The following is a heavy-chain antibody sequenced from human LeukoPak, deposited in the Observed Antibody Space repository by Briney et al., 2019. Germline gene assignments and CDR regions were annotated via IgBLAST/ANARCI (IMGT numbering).Heavy chain of an antibody. CDR1: GGTFSSYA. V-gene: IGHV1-69*05. Sequence: SVKVSCKASGGTFSSYAISWVRQAPGQGLEWMGGIIPIFDTANYAQKFQGRVTITTDESTSTAYMELSSLRSEDTAVYYCARMVSTAAGAVVTAYFDYWGQGTLVTVSS. D-gene: IGHD2-21*02. CDR3: ARMVSTAAGAVVTAYFDY. CDR2: IIPIFDTA. J-gene: IGHJ4*02.